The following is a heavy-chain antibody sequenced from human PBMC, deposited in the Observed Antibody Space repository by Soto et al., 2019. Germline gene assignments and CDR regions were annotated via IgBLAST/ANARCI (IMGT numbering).Heavy chain of an antibody. CDR2: IYHSGST. CDR1: GYSISSGYY. V-gene: IGHV4-38-2*01. J-gene: IGHJ4*02. D-gene: IGHD5-12*01. CDR3: VGVATIKAFDY. Sequence: SETLSLTCAVSGYSISSGYYRGWIRQPPGKGLEWIGSIYHSGSTYYNPSLKSRVTISVDTSKNQFSLKLSSVTAADTAVYYCVGVATIKAFDYWGQGTLVTVSS.